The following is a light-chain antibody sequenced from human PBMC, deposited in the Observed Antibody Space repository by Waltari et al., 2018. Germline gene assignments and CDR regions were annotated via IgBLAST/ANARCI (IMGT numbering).Light chain of an antibody. CDR2: GAS. J-gene: IGKJ2*01. CDR1: QSVSSN. Sequence: EIVITQSPATLSVSPGERATLSCRASQSVSSNLAWYQQKPGQAPRLLTYGASTRATGIPARFSGSGSGTEFTLTISSLQSEDFAVYYCQQYNNWLRGTFGQGTKLEIK. CDR3: QQYNNWLRGT. V-gene: IGKV3-15*01.